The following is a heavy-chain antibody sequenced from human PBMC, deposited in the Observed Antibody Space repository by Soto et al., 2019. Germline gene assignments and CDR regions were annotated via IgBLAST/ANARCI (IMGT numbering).Heavy chain of an antibody. J-gene: IGHJ5*02. D-gene: IGHD3-3*01. CDR3: ARNPVLRFLEWFHD. CDR2: ISEYNGDI. Sequence: ASVKVSCKASGYTFTSHGISWVRQAPGQGLEWMGWISEYNGDINYAQKFQGRVTMTTDTSTSTAYMELRSLRSDDTAVYYCARNPVLRFLEWFHDWGQGTLVTVSS. V-gene: IGHV1-18*01. CDR1: GYTFTSHG.